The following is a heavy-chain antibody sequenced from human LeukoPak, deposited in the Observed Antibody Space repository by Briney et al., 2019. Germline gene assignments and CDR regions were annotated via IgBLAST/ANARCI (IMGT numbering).Heavy chain of an antibody. CDR2: IMPISGTA. Sequence: VASVKVSCKASGGTFSSYVINWVRQAPGQGLEWMGGIMPISGTANHAQKFQGRVTITADKSTSTAYMELSSLRSEDTAVYYCAKDVPVIYDILTGYYLYWGQGTLVTVSS. CDR3: AKDVPVIYDILTGYYLY. J-gene: IGHJ4*02. V-gene: IGHV1-69*06. CDR1: GGTFSSYV. D-gene: IGHD3-9*01.